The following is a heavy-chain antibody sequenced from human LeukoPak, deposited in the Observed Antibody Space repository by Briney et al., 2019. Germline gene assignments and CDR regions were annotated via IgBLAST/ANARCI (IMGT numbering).Heavy chain of an antibody. CDR2: IIPILGIA. V-gene: IGHV1-69*04. CDR3: ARGGGRGGSMLLGDAFDI. D-gene: IGHD2-15*01. J-gene: IGHJ3*02. CDR1: GGTFSSYA. Sequence: RASVKVSCKASGGTFSSYAISWVRQAPGQGLEWMGRIIPILGIANYAQKFQGRVTITADKSTSTAYMELSSLRSEDTAVYYCARGGGRGGSMLLGDAFDIWGQGTMVTVSS.